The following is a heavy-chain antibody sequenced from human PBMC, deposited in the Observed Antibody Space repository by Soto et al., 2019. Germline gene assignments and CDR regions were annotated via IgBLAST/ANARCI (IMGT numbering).Heavy chain of an antibody. CDR2: IYHSGST. Sequence: SETLSLTCAVSGGSISSGGYSWSWIRQPPGKGLEWIGYIYHSGSTYYNPSLKSRVTISVDRSKNQFSLKLSSVTAADTAVYYCARTVGYYDSSGYHDTYYLDYWGQGTLVTVSS. CDR1: GGSISSGGYS. CDR3: ARTVGYYDSSGYHDTYYLDY. J-gene: IGHJ4*02. V-gene: IGHV4-30-2*01. D-gene: IGHD3-22*01.